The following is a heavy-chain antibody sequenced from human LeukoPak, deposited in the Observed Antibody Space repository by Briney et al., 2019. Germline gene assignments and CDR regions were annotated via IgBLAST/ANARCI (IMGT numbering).Heavy chain of an antibody. CDR2: ISWNSGSI. J-gene: IGHJ6*03. Sequence: GGTLRLSCAASGFTFNTYGMSWVRQAPGKGLGWVSGISWNSGSIGYADSVKGRFTISRDNAKNSLYLQMNSLRAEDMALYYCAKGGGGYYYYYYMDVWGKGTTVTVSS. V-gene: IGHV3-9*03. CDR1: GFTFNTYG. CDR3: AKGGGGYYYYYYMDV. D-gene: IGHD2-15*01.